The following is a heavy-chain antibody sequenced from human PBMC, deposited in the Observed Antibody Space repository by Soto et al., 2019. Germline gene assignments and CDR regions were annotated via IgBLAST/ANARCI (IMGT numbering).Heavy chain of an antibody. D-gene: IGHD6-19*01. J-gene: IGHJ3*02. Sequence: PSETLSLTCTVSGGSISIYYWTWIRQPPGKGLEWIGYIYYSGSTDYNPSLKSRVTISVDTSKNQFSLKLTSVTAADTAVYYCARAGSVAGYDAFDIWGQGTMVTVSS. CDR1: GGSISIYY. CDR3: ARAGSVAGYDAFDI. CDR2: IYYSGST. V-gene: IGHV4-59*01.